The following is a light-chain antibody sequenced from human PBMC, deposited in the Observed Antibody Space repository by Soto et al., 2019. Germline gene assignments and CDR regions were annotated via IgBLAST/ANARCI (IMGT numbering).Light chain of an antibody. CDR2: LNSDGSH. Sequence: QPVLTQSPSASASLGASVKLTCTLSRGHSSYAIAWHQQQPEKGPRYLMKLNSDGSHSKGDEIPDRFSGSSSGAERYLTISSLQSEDEAEYYCQTWGTGIQIFGGGTKLTVL. CDR3: QTWGTGIQI. V-gene: IGLV4-69*01. J-gene: IGLJ2*01. CDR1: RGHSSYA.